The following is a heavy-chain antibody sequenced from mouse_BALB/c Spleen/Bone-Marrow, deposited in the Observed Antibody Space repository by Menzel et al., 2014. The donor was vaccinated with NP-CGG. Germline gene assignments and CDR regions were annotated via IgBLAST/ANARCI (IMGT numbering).Heavy chain of an antibody. CDR3: TREGDSPFAY. CDR1: GYTFTSYY. J-gene: IGHJ3*01. D-gene: IGHD2-13*01. CDR2: INPSNGGT. Sequence: VQRVESGAELVKPEASVKLSCKASGYTFTSYYMYWVKQRPGQGLEWIGEINPSNGGTNFNEKFKSKATLTVDKSSSTAYMQLSSLTSEDSAVYYSTREGDSPFAYWGQGTLVTVSA. V-gene: IGHV1S81*02.